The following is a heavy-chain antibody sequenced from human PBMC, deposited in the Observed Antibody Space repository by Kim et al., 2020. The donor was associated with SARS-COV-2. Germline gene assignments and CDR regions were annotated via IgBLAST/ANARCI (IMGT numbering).Heavy chain of an antibody. CDR2: IWYDGSNK. J-gene: IGHJ6*02. CDR3: AKDGYCSGGSCYVGGMDV. V-gene: IGHV3-33*06. Sequence: GGSLRLSCAESGFTFSSYAMHWVRQAPGKGLEWVAVIWYDGSNKYYADSVKGRFTISRDNSKNTLYLQMNSLRAEDTAVYYCAKDGYCSGGSCYVGGMDVWGQGTTVTVSS. CDR1: GFTFSSYA. D-gene: IGHD2-15*01.